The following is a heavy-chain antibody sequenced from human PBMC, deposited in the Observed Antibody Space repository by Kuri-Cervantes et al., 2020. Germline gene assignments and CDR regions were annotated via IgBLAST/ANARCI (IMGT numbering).Heavy chain of an antibody. D-gene: IGHD5-18*01. J-gene: IGHJ2*01. Sequence: GGSLRLSCESSGYSFTSHWIAWVRQMPGKGLEWMGIIYPGDSDIRYSPSFQGQVTISADKSISTAYLQWSSLKASDTAMYYCARQGGYSGYWYFDLWGRGTLVTVSS. CDR3: ARQGGYSGYWYFDL. CDR2: IYPGDSDI. V-gene: IGHV5-51*01. CDR1: GYSFTSHW.